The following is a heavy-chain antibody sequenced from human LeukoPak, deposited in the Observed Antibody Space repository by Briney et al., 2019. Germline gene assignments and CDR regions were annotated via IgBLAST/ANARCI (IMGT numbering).Heavy chain of an antibody. D-gene: IGHD6-6*01. J-gene: IGHJ3*02. CDR2: INHSGST. Sequence: PSETLSLTCAVYGGSFSGYYWSWICQPPGKGLEWIGEINHSGSTNYNPSLKSRVAISVDTSKNQFSLKLSSVTAADTAVYYCARRGYSSSSHHAFDIWGQGTMVTVSS. CDR1: GGSFSGYY. V-gene: IGHV4-34*01. CDR3: ARRGYSSSSHHAFDI.